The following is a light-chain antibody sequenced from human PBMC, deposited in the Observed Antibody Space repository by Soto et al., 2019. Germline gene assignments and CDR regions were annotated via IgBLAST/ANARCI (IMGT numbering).Light chain of an antibody. CDR2: GAS. J-gene: IGKJ4*01. CDR1: QSVSSN. Sequence: EIVLTQSPATLSVSPGERATLSCRASQSVSSNLAWYQQKPGQAPSLLIYGASTRATGTPARFSGSGSGTEFTLTISGLQSEDFAVYYCQQYIRWPLTFGGGTKVEIK. V-gene: IGKV3-15*01. CDR3: QQYIRWPLT.